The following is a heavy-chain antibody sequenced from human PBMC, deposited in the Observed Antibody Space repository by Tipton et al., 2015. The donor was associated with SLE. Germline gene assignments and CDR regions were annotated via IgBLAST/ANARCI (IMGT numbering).Heavy chain of an antibody. CDR2: VYENGDT. D-gene: IGHD1-7*01. Sequence: TLSLTCTVSGFSISTGRYWGWVRQPPGKGLEWLGSVYENGDTKESPSLKSRLTMSVDKSRNQYSMRLTSVTAADTAIYYCARDVGNFYFDYWGQGTLVAVSS. V-gene: IGHV4-38-2*02. J-gene: IGHJ4*02. CDR1: GFSISTGRY. CDR3: ARDVGNFYFDY.